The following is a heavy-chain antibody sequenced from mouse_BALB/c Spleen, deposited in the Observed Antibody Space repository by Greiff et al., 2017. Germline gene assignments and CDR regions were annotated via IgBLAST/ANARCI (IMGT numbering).Heavy chain of an antibody. CDR3: ARRDGTYAMDY. CDR2: LSSGSITI. Sequence: EVQVVESGGGLVQPGGSRKLSCAASGFTFSSFGMPWVRQAPEKGLEWVAYLSSGSITIYYADTVKGRFTISRDNPKNTLFLQMTSLMSEDTAMYYGARRDGTYAMDYWGQGTSVTVSS. J-gene: IGHJ4*01. V-gene: IGHV5-17*02. CDR1: GFTFSSFG. D-gene: IGHD2-1*01.